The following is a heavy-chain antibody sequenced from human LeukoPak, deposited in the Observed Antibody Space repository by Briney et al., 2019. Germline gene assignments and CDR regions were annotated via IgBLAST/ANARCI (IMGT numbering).Heavy chain of an antibody. V-gene: IGHV3-53*01. CDR2: IYSGGGGGSI. D-gene: IGHD5-12*01. Sequence: GGSLRLSCAASGFSVSDNYMNWVRQAPGKGLEWVSVIYSGGGGGSIYYADSVKGRFTLSRDNSQNTVYLQMNSLRAEDTAVYYCARGPSGYHNTGGQGTLVTVSS. CDR3: ARGPSGYHNT. CDR1: GFSVSDNY. J-gene: IGHJ4*02.